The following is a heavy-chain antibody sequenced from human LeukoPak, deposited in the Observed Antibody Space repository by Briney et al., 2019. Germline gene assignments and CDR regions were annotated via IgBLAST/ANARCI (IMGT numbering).Heavy chain of an antibody. J-gene: IGHJ4*02. Sequence: GGSVNVSCKASGYTLTGCYMHWVRQAPGQGLEGVGWINPKSGGTPSAHGFQGRPTMPRDTSISTAYMGQSRLRSDNTAVYYCARSRYDSSGFPGYWGQGSLVTASS. CDR2: INPKSGGT. V-gene: IGHV1-2*02. CDR3: ARSRYDSSGFPGY. D-gene: IGHD3-22*01. CDR1: GYTLTGCY.